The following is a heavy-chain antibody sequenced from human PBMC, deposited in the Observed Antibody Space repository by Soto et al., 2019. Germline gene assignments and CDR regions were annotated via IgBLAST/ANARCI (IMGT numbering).Heavy chain of an antibody. CDR2: IDGSGGIT. Sequence: GGSLRLSCAASGFIVGTTDMSWVRQAPGEGLEWVSTIDGSGGITYYADSVKGRFTISRDNSRNTVYLQMNSLRGDDTALYYCARGAEDQPFDYWGQGTLVTVSS. J-gene: IGHJ4*02. V-gene: IGHV3-23*01. CDR1: GFIVGTTD. D-gene: IGHD2-2*01. CDR3: ARGAEDQPFDY.